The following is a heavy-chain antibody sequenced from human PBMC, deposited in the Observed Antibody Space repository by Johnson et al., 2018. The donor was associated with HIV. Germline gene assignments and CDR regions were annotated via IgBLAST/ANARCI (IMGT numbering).Heavy chain of an antibody. CDR1: GFTVSSNY. CDR3: ARIRSGLKPGDAFDI. D-gene: IGHD3-3*01. V-gene: IGHV3-53*01. J-gene: IGHJ3*02. Sequence: VQLVESGGGLIQPGGSLRLSCAVSGFTVSSNYMSWVRQAPGKGLEWVSAISGSGGSTYYADSVKGRCTISRDNSKNTLYLQMNSLRVEDTAVYYCARIRSGLKPGDAFDIWGQGTMVTVSS. CDR2: SGSGGST.